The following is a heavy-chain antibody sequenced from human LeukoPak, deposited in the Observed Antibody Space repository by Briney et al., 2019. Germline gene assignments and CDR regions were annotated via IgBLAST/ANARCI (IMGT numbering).Heavy chain of an antibody. V-gene: IGHV3-21*04. CDR3: ARVLDGDYEEGYFDY. J-gene: IGHJ4*02. D-gene: IGHD4-17*01. CDR1: GFTFSSYS. Sequence: PGGSLRLSCAASGFTFSSYSMNWVRQAPGKGLEWVSSISSSSSSYIYYVDSVKGRFTISRDNAKNSLYLQMNSLRAEDTAVYYCARVLDGDYEEGYFDYWGQGTLVTVSS. CDR2: ISSSSSSYI.